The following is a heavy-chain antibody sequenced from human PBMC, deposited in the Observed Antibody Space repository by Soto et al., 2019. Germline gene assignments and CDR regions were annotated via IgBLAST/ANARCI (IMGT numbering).Heavy chain of an antibody. D-gene: IGHD6-13*01. V-gene: IGHV4-4*02. CDR2: IYHSGST. Sequence: SETLSLTCAVSGGSISSSNWWSWVRQPPGKGLEWIGEIYHSGSTNYNPSLKSRVTISVDKSKNQFSLKLSSVTAADTAVYYCARDQRPGIAAAGTIDYWGQGTLVTVSS. CDR3: ARDQRPGIAAAGTIDY. J-gene: IGHJ4*02. CDR1: GGSISSSNW.